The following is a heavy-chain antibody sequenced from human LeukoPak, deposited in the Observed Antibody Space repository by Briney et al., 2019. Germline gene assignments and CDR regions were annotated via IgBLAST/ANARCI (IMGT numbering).Heavy chain of an antibody. CDR3: ARALNNHYHYYIDV. V-gene: IGHV4-59*01. J-gene: IGHJ6*03. CDR1: APSISSYY. D-gene: IGHD1/OR15-1a*01. Sequence: SESLSLTCTVSAPSISSYYCSSIRQPPGKGLEWLVYIYSGLSTKYSPALKGRVIISEDASKNQFSQKLSSVTTADTAVYFCARALNNHYHYYIDVWGKGTTVT. CDR2: IYSGLST.